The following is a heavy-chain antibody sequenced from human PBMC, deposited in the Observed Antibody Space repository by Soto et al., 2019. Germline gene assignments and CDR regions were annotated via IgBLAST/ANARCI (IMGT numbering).Heavy chain of an antibody. CDR2: IRGKAYGGTT. D-gene: IGHD6-13*01. CDR1: GFTFGDYA. CDR3: TRDPEGSSSWYVIYYYGMDV. J-gene: IGHJ6*02. V-gene: IGHV3-49*03. Sequence: SLRLSCTASGFTFGDYAMSWFRQAPGKGLEWVGFIRGKAYGGTTEYAASVKGRFTISRDDSKSIAYLQMNSLKTEDTAVYYCTRDPEGSSSWYVIYYYGMDVWGQGTTVTVSS.